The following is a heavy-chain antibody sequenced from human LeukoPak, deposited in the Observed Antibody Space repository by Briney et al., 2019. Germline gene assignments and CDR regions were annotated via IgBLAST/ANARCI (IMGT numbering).Heavy chain of an antibody. CDR3: ASLGDFTVTDY. D-gene: IGHD4-17*01. V-gene: IGHV3-48*03. J-gene: IGHJ4*02. CDR2: ISSSGSTI. Sequence: GGSLRLSCAASGFTFSSYEMNWVRQALGKGLEWVSYISSSGSTIYYADSVKGRFTISRDNAKNSLYLQMNSLRAEDTAVYYCASLGDFTVTDYWGQGTLVTVSS. CDR1: GFTFSSYE.